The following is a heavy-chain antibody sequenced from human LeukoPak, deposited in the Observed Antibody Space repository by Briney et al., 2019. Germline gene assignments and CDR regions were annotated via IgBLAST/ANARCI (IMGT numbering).Heavy chain of an antibody. V-gene: IGHV3-9*01. CDR2: ISWNSGSI. CDR3: AKASSIAVAGTIDY. CDR1: GFTFDDYA. Sequence: GGSLRLSCAASGFTFDDYAMHWVRQAPGKGLEWVSGISWNSGSIGYADSVKGRFTISRDNAKNPLYLQMNSLRAEDTALYYCAKASSIAVAGTIDYWGQGTLVTVSS. D-gene: IGHD6-19*01. J-gene: IGHJ4*02.